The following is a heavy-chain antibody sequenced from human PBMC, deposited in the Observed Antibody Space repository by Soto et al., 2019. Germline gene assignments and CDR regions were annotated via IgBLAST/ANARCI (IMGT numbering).Heavy chain of an antibody. CDR2: IYHSGST. Sequence: PSETLSLTCAVSGGSISSGCYSWSWIRQPPGKGLEWIGYIYHSGSTYYNPSLKSRVTISVDRSKNQFSLKLSSVTAADTAVYYCARDESGVQKPYYYDSSGYRSAPPDYWGQGTLVTVSS. CDR3: ARDESGVQKPYYYDSSGYRSAPPDY. V-gene: IGHV4-30-2*01. CDR1: GGSISSGCYS. D-gene: IGHD3-22*01. J-gene: IGHJ4*02.